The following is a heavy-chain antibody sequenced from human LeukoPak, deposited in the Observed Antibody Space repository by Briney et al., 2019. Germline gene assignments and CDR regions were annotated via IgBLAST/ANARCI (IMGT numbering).Heavy chain of an antibody. J-gene: IGHJ5*02. Sequence: GGSLRLSCVASGFTPNTYEVIWVRQAPGGGLQWISHISSSGTSTHYTDSVKGRFTISRDNAKKSVILQMNSLRVEDTAVYYCARDRLGTGRGRWFDPWGQGTLVTVSS. CDR3: ARDRLGTGRGRWFDP. CDR1: GFTPNTYE. D-gene: IGHD3-10*01. CDR2: ISSSGTST. V-gene: IGHV3-48*03.